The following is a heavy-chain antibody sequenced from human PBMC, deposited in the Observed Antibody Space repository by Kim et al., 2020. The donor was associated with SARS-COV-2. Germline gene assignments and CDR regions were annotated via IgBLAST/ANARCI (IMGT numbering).Heavy chain of an antibody. D-gene: IGHD1-26*01. CDR3: ARYGGIVGATLDY. Sequence: AQKLQGRVTMTTDTSTSTAYMELRGLRSDDTAVYYCARYGGIVGATLDYWGQGTLVTVSS. V-gene: IGHV1-18*01. J-gene: IGHJ4*02.